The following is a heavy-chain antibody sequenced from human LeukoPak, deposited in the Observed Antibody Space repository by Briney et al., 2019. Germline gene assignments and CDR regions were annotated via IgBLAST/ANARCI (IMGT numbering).Heavy chain of an antibody. V-gene: IGHV1-24*01. Sequence: ASVKASCKVSGYTLTELSMHWVRQAPGKGLEWMGGFDPEDGETIYAQKFQGRVTMTEDTSTDTAYMELSSLRSEDTAVYYCVSSSCSSTSCPSYYYYGMDVWGQGTTVTVSS. CDR1: GYTLTELS. CDR2: FDPEDGET. J-gene: IGHJ6*02. D-gene: IGHD2-2*01. CDR3: VSSSCSSTSCPSYYYYGMDV.